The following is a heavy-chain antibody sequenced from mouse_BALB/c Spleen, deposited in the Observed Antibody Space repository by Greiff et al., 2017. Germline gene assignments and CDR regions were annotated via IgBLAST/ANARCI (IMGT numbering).Heavy chain of an antibody. V-gene: IGHV1-4*01. CDR2: INPSSGYT. CDR3: AKGGYGDYAMDY. CDR1: GYTFTSYT. J-gene: IGHJ4*01. Sequence: VKLQESGAELARPGASVKMSCKASGYTFTSYTMHWVKQRPGQGLEWIGYINPSSGYTNYNQKFKDKATLTADKSSSTAYMQLSSLTSEDSAVYYCAKGGYGDYAMDYWGQGTSVTVSS. D-gene: IGHD2-10*02.